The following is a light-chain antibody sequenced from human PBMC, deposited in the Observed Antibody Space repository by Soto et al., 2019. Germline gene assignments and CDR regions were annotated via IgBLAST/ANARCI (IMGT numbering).Light chain of an antibody. CDR1: QGIRKF. CDR3: QKYSSVPV. CDR2: AAS. V-gene: IGKV1-27*01. Sequence: DIQMTQSPTSLSASVGDRVTITCRASQGIRKFVAWYQQKPGKAPKLLIYAASTLKSGVPSRFSGSGSGTDFTLTINSLQPEDVATYSCQKYSSVPVFGPGTKVEIK. J-gene: IGKJ3*01.